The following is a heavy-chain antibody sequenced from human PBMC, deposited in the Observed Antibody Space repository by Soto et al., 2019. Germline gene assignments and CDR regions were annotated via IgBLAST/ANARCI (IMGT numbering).Heavy chain of an antibody. CDR1: GYTFTSYD. V-gene: IGHV1-8*01. CDR2: MNPNSGNT. Sequence: QVQLVQSGAEVKKPGASVKVSCKASGYTFTSYDINWVRQATGQGLEWMGWMNPNSGNTGYAQQFQGRVTMTRNTSISTAYMGLSSLRSEETAVYYCAGIGCTVSGVWFDPWGQGTLVTVSS. D-gene: IGHD4-17*01. J-gene: IGHJ5*02. CDR3: AGIGCTVSGVWFDP.